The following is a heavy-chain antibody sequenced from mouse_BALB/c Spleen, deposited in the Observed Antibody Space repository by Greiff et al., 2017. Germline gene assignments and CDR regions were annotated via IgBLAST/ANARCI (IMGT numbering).Heavy chain of an antibody. J-gene: IGHJ4*01. D-gene: IGHD2-1*01. CDR1: GFTFSSYG. V-gene: IGHV5-6*01. Sequence: EVKLVESGGDLVKPGGSLKLSCAASGFTFSSYGMSWVRQTPDKRLEWVATISSGGSYTYYPDSVKGRFTISRDNAKNTLYLQMSSLKSEDPAMYYCARLYYDAMDYWGQGTSVTVSS. CDR3: ARLYYDAMDY. CDR2: ISSGGSYT.